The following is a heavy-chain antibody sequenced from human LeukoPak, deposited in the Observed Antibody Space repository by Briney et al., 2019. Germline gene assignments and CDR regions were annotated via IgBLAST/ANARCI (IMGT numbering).Heavy chain of an antibody. CDR3: ARGKWELLPNFDY. CDR1: GGSISGYY. V-gene: IGHV4-30-4*08. D-gene: IGHD1-26*01. Sequence: PSETLSLTCTVSGGSISGYYWSWIRQPPGKGLEWIGYMYNSGSTYYNPSLKSRVTISVDTSKNQFSLTLSSVTAADTAVYYCARGKWELLPNFDYWGQGTLVTVSS. CDR2: MYNSGST. J-gene: IGHJ4*02.